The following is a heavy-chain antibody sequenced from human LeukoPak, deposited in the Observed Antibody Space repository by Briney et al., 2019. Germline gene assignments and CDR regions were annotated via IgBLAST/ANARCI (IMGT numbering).Heavy chain of an antibody. CDR3: AREGSCSSTTCYFDY. Sequence: SGGSLRLSCAACGFNFSDFYMSWLRQAPGKGLEWLSSISLSGSTITYAASVKGRVTVSRDNAKNSVVLHILSLRADDTAVYYCAREGSCSSTTCYFDYWGQGTLVTVSS. CDR2: ISLSGSTI. D-gene: IGHD2-2*01. V-gene: IGHV3-11*01. CDR1: GFNFSDFY. J-gene: IGHJ4*02.